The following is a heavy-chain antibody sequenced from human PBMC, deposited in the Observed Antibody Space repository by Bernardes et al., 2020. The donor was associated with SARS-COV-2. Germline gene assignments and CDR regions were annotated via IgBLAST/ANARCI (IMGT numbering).Heavy chain of an antibody. V-gene: IGHV3-30-3*01. Sequence: GSLRLSCAASGFTFSSYAMHWVRQAPGKGLEWVAVISYDGSNKYYADSVKGRFTISRDNSKNTLYLQMNSLRAEDTAVYYCARDPRYFDWLSPGWFDPWGQGTLVTVSS. CDR2: ISYDGSNK. J-gene: IGHJ5*02. CDR3: ARDPRYFDWLSPGWFDP. CDR1: GFTFSSYA. D-gene: IGHD3-9*01.